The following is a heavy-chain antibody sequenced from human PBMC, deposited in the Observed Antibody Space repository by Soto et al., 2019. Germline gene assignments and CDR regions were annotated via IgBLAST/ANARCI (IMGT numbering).Heavy chain of an antibody. J-gene: IGHJ5*02. CDR2: IYYSGST. CDR1: DGSISSYY. D-gene: IGHD3-3*01. V-gene: IGHV4-59*01. Sequence: SETLSLTCTVSDGSISSYYGSWIRQPPGKGLEWIGYIYYSGSTNYNPSLKSRVTISVDTSNNQFSLKLSSVTAADTAVYYCARSSSNSYDFWSGYYMGSDLEEFDPWGQGTLVTVSS. CDR3: ARSSSNSYDFWSGYYMGSDLEEFDP.